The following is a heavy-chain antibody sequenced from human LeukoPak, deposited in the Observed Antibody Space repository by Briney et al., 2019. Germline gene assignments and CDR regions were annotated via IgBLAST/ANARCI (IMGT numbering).Heavy chain of an antibody. V-gene: IGHV3-66*02. J-gene: IGHJ5*02. CDR3: ARLGTYCSSTSCSSP. D-gene: IGHD2-2*01. CDR2: IYSKTNT. Sequence: GGSLRLSCAASGFSVRSNYMSWVRQAPGKGLEWVSIIYSKTNTRYADSVKGRFTISRDNSKNTLYLQMNSLRAEDTAVYYCARLGTYCSSTSCSSPWGQGTLVTVSS. CDR1: GFSVRSNY.